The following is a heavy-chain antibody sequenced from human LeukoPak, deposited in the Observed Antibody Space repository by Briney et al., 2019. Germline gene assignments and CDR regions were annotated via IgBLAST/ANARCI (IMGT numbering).Heavy chain of an antibody. J-gene: IGHJ2*01. D-gene: IGHD5-24*01. Sequence: SETLSLTCSVSGGSFGTFYWSWIRQPAGKGLEWLGRIFSSGNANYNPSLKSRLTMSVDTSKNEFSLRLNSVTAADTAVYYCARWAHSVTYKSWFFDLWGRGTLVTVSS. CDR2: IFSSGNA. CDR1: GGSFGTFY. V-gene: IGHV4-4*07. CDR3: ARWAHSVTYKSWFFDL.